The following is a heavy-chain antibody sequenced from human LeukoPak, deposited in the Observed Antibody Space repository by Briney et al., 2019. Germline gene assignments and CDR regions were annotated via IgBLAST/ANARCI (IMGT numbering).Heavy chain of an antibody. J-gene: IGHJ5*02. V-gene: IGHV3-48*01. Sequence: GGSLRLSCAASGFTFSSYSMNWVRQAPGKGLEWVSYISSSSSTIYCADSVKGRFTISRDNAKNSLYLQMNSLRAEDTAVYYCARDSYCSGGSCYSMPLNWFDPWGQGTLVTVSS. CDR3: ARDSYCSGGSCYSMPLNWFDP. CDR2: ISSSSSTI. D-gene: IGHD2-15*01. CDR1: GFTFSSYS.